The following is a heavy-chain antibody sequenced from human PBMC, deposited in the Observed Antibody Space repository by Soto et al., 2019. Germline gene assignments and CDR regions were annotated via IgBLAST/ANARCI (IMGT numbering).Heavy chain of an antibody. J-gene: IGHJ4*02. CDR2: INGGSGNT. D-gene: IGHD3-10*01. V-gene: IGHV1-3*01. CDR1: GDTFTANY. CDR3: ARVPPWGNSAGDYYIQHYDS. Sequence: ASVKVSCKASGDTFTANYIHWLRQAPGQRPQWMGWINGGSGNTKYSPDFQGRVTFTRDTFATTAYLELSSLRSEDTAVYYCARVPPWGNSAGDYYIQHYDSWGQGTPVTVSS.